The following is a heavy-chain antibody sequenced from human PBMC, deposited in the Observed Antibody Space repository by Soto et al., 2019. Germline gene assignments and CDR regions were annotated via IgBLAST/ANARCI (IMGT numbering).Heavy chain of an antibody. CDR1: GFTFSSYG. J-gene: IGHJ3*02. CDR2: ITYAGSNK. Sequence: QVQLVESGGGVVQPGTSLRLSCAASGFTFSSYGMHWVRQAPGKGLEWVALITYAGSNKNYADSVKGRFTISRDNSKNTLYLQMNSLRPEDRAVYYCARSEQYQVFAFDIWGQGTMVTASS. CDR3: ARSEQYQVFAFDI. D-gene: IGHD6-19*01. V-gene: IGHV3-30*03.